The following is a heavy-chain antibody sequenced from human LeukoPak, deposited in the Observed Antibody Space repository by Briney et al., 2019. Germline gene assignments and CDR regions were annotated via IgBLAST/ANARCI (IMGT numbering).Heavy chain of an antibody. V-gene: IGHV4-4*02. D-gene: IGHD3-10*01. CDR1: GGSISSSNW. CDR3: ARREITMRSPFDY. CDR2: IYHSGST. J-gene: IGHJ4*02. Sequence: SETLSLTCAVSGGSISSSNWWSWVRQPPGKGLEWIGEIYHSGSTNYNPSLKSRVTISVDKSKNQFSLKLSSVTAADTAVYYCARREITMRSPFDYWGQGTLVTVSS.